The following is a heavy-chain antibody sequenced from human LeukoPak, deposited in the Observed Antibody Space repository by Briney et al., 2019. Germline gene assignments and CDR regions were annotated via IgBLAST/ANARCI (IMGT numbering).Heavy chain of an antibody. D-gene: IGHD4-17*01. Sequence: GGSLRLSCAASGFTSSSYWMTWVRQAPGKGLEWVANIKQDGNEKYYVDSVKGRFTISRDNAKNSLYLQMNSLRAEDTAVYYCARDRYGDYAVDYWGQGTLVTVSS. J-gene: IGHJ4*02. CDR2: IKQDGNEK. CDR1: GFTSSSYW. CDR3: ARDRYGDYAVDY. V-gene: IGHV3-7*01.